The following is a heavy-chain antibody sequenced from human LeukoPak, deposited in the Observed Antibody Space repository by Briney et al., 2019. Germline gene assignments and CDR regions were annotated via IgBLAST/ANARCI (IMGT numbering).Heavy chain of an antibody. CDR2: IYYSGST. CDR3: ARPSRPGYVDSFDI. Sequence: PSETLSLTCTVSGGSISSYYWSWIRQPRWKGLECIGYIYYSGSTNYNPSLKSRVDISVDMSKNQFSLKLSSVTAADTAVYYCARPSRPGYVDSFDIWGQGTMVTVSS. V-gene: IGHV4-59*01. D-gene: IGHD3-9*01. CDR1: GGSISSYY. J-gene: IGHJ3*02.